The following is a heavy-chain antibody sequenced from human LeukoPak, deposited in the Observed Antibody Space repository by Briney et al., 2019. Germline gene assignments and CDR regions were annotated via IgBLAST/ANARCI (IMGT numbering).Heavy chain of an antibody. CDR3: ARDGRYNWNDGGFDY. J-gene: IGHJ4*02. D-gene: IGHD1-1*01. CDR2: INHRGST. CDR1: GGSFSGYY. Sequence: SETLSLTCAVYGGSFSGYYWSWIRQPPGKGLEWIGEINHRGSTNYNPSLKSRVTVSLDTSKNQFSLKLSSVTAADTAVYYCARDGRYNWNDGGFDYWGQGTLVTVSS. V-gene: IGHV4-34*01.